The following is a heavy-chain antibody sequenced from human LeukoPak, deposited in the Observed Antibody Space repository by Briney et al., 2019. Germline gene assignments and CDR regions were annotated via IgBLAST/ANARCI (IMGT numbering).Heavy chain of an antibody. Sequence: PGGSLRLSCAASGFTVSSDYMTWVRQAPGKGLEWVSVIYSRGSTYYADSVKGRFTISRDNSKNTLYLQMNSLRAEDTAVYYCARTLGYCSSTNCFLTFDYWGQGTLVTVSS. CDR2: IYSRGST. D-gene: IGHD2-2*01. CDR3: ARTLGYCSSTNCFLTFDY. CDR1: GFTVSSDY. V-gene: IGHV3-66*01. J-gene: IGHJ4*02.